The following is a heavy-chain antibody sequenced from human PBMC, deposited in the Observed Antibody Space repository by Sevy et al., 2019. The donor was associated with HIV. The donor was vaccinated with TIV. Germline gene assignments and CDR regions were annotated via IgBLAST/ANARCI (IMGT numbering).Heavy chain of an antibody. CDR3: ARDLGGYGGNSIDY. J-gene: IGHJ4*02. CDR2: ISADSGNS. CDR1: GYPFSSYG. Sequence: ASVTVSCKASGYPFSSYGISWVRQAPGQGLAWMGWISADSGNSNYAQNLQGRVTMTTDTSTSTAYMELRSLRFDDTAVYYCARDLGGYGGNSIDYWGQGTLVTVSS. D-gene: IGHD2-21*02. V-gene: IGHV1-18*01.